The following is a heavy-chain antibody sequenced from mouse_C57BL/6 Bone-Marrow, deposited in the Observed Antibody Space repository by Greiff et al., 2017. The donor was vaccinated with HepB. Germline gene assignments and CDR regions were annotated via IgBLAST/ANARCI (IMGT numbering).Heavy chain of an antibody. V-gene: IGHV7-3*01. CDR2: IRNKANGYTT. Sequence: EVKLMESGGGLVQPGGSLSLSCAASGFTFTDYYMSWVRQPPGKALEWLGFIRNKANGYTTEYSASVKGRFTISRDNSQIILYLQMNALRAEDSATYYCARSAYYYGSSVFGYWGQGTTLTVSS. J-gene: IGHJ2*01. CDR1: GFTFTDYY. D-gene: IGHD1-1*01. CDR3: ARSAYYYGSSVFGY.